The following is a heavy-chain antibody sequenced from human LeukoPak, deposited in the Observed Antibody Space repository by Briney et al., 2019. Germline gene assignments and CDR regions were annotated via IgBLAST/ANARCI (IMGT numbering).Heavy chain of an antibody. CDR2: IYYSGST. D-gene: IGHD5-18*01. CDR3: ARVLYSYGYLFDY. CDR1: GGSISSGDYY. J-gene: IGHJ4*02. Sequence: PSETLSLTCTVSGGSISSGDYYWSWIRQPPGKGLEWIGYIYYSGSTYYNPSLKSRVTISVDTSKNQFSLKLSSVTAADTAVYYCARVLYSYGYLFDYWDQGTLVTVSS. V-gene: IGHV4-30-4*01.